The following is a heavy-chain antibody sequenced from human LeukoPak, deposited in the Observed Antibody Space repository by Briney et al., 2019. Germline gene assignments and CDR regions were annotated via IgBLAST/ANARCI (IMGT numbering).Heavy chain of an antibody. CDR1: GYTFTGYY. Sequence: ASVKVSCKASGYTFTGYYVHWVRQAPGQGLEWMGIINPSGGSTSYAQKFQGRVTMTRDTSTSTVYMELSSLRSEDTAVYYCARGDKQWPTDYWGQGTLVTVSS. CDR2: INPSGGST. D-gene: IGHD6-19*01. J-gene: IGHJ4*02. CDR3: ARGDKQWPTDY. V-gene: IGHV1-46*01.